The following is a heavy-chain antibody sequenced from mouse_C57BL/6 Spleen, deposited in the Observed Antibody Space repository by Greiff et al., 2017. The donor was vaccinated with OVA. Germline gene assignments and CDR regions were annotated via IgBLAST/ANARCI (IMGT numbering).Heavy chain of an antibody. Sequence: VQLQQSGPELVKPGASVKISCKASGYAFSSSWMNWVKQRPGKGLEWIGRIYPGDGDTNYNGKFKGKATLTADNSSSTAYMQLSSLTSEDSAVYFCAILLRDSMDYWGQGTSVTVSS. J-gene: IGHJ4*01. CDR2: IYPGDGDT. D-gene: IGHD1-1*01. CDR1: GYAFSSSW. V-gene: IGHV1-82*01. CDR3: AILLRDSMDY.